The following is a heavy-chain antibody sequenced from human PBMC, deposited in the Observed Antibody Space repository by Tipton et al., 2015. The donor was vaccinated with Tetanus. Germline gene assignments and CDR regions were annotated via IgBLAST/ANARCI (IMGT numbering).Heavy chain of an antibody. CDR3: ARGANEYDFDY. D-gene: IGHD4/OR15-4a*01. CDR1: GGSISSSSYY. V-gene: IGHV4-39*01. Sequence: TLSLTCTVSGGSISSSSYYWGWIRQPPGKGLEWIGSIYYRGSTYYNPSLKSRVTISVDTSKNQFSLKLSSVTAADTAVYYCARGANEYDFDYWGQGTLVTVSS. CDR2: IYYRGST. J-gene: IGHJ4*02.